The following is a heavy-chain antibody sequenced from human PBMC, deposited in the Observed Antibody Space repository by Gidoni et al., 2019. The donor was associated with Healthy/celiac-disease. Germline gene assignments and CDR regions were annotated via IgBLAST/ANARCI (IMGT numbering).Heavy chain of an antibody. V-gene: IGHV3-23*01. Sequence: EVQLLESGGGLVQPGGSLRLSCAATGFTFSSYAMSWVRQAPEQGLEWVSAISGSGGSTYYADSVKGRFTNSRDNSKNTLYLQMNSLRAEDTAVYYCARWAGGNAGVDFDYWGQGTLVTVSS. CDR1: GFTFSSYA. D-gene: IGHD1-1*01. CDR3: ARWAGGNAGVDFDY. J-gene: IGHJ4*02. CDR2: ISGSGGST.